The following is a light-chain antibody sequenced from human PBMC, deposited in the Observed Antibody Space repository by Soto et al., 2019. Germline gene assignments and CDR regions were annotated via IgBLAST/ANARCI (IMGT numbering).Light chain of an antibody. V-gene: IGKV3-15*01. Sequence: EIVMTQSPATLSVSPGEGATLSCRASQSVSSNLAWYQQKPGQAPRLLIFGGSTRATGIPARFSGSGSGAEFSLTISALQSEDFASYYCQQYSNWPLTFGGGTKVGIK. CDR2: GGS. CDR3: QQYSNWPLT. CDR1: QSVSSN. J-gene: IGKJ4*01.